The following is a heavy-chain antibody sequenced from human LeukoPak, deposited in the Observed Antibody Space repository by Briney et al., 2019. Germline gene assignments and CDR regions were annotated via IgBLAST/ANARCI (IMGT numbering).Heavy chain of an antibody. CDR2: ISSSSSYI. V-gene: IGHV3-21*01. Sequence: GGSLRLSCAASGFTFSSYSMNWVRQAPGKGLEWVSSISSSSSYIYYADSVKGRFTISRDNAKNSLYLQMNSLRAEDTAVYYCARVARGSYYFDYWGQGTLVTVSS. CDR3: ARVARGSYYFDY. J-gene: IGHJ4*02. D-gene: IGHD1-26*01. CDR1: GFTFSSYS.